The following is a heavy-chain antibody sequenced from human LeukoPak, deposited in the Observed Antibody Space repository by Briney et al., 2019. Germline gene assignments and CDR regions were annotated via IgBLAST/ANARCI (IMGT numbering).Heavy chain of an antibody. CDR2: IKQDGSEK. V-gene: IGHV3-7*01. D-gene: IGHD1-26*01. CDR3: ARSDVEYGVYGGSYYWPPYYFDY. J-gene: IGHJ4*02. CDR1: GFTVSSNY. Sequence: PGGSLRLSCAASGFTVSSNYMSWVRQAPGKGLEWVANIKQDGSEKYYVDSVKGRFTISRDNAKNSLYLQMNSLRAEDTAVYYCARSDVEYGVYGGSYYWPPYYFDYWGQGTLVTVSS.